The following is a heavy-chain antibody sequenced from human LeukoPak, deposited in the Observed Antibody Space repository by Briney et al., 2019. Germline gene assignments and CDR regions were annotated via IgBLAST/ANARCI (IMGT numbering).Heavy chain of an antibody. Sequence: SVKVSFKASGGTFSSYAISWVRQAPGQGLEWMGGIIPIFGTANYAQKFQGRVTITTDESTSTAYMELSSLRSEDTAVYYCARGKDHYYYYMDVWGKGTTVTVSS. J-gene: IGHJ6*03. V-gene: IGHV1-69*05. CDR2: IIPIFGTA. CDR3: ARGKDHYYYYMDV. CDR1: GGTFSSYA.